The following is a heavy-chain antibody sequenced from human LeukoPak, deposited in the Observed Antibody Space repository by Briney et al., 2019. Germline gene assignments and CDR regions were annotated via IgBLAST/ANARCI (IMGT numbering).Heavy chain of an antibody. D-gene: IGHD3-22*01. CDR3: VRLRRNSDTSGFYYYYDF. Sequence: GGSLRLSCAASGFTFSAYSMNWVRQAPGKGLEWVSSITSGDYVYFADSLKGRFTISRDNAKSSLYLQMNSLRAEDTAVYYCVRLRRNSDTSGFYYYYDFWGQGTLVTVSS. CDR1: GFTFSAYS. J-gene: IGHJ4*02. CDR2: ITSGDYV. V-gene: IGHV3-21*01.